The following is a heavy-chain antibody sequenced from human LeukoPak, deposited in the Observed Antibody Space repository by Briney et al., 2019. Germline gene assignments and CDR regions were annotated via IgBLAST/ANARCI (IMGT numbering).Heavy chain of an antibody. CDR3: ARVRNYCSGGSCYSIAYYFDY. J-gene: IGHJ4*02. D-gene: IGHD2-15*01. V-gene: IGHV4-59*01. CDR2: IYYSGST. Sequence: SETLSLTCTVSGGSISSYYWSWIRQPPGKGLEWIGYIYYSGSTNYNPSLKSRVTISVDTSKNQFSLKLSSVTAADTAVYYCARVRNYCSGGSCYSIAYYFDYWGQGALVTVSS. CDR1: GGSISSYY.